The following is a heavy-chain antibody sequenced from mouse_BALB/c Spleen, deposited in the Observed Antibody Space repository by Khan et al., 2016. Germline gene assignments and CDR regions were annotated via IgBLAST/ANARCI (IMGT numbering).Heavy chain of an antibody. V-gene: IGHV6-6*02. CDR3: TRADGYDVYTMDY. CDR1: GFTFSNYW. Sequence: EVKLEVSGGGLVQPGGSMKLSCVASGFTFSNYWMNWVRQSPEKGLEWVAEIRLKSNNYATHYAESVNGRFTISRDDSKSSVYLQMNNLRAEDTGIYYCTRADGYDVYTMDYWGQGTSVTVSS. J-gene: IGHJ4*01. D-gene: IGHD2-2*01. CDR2: IRLKSNNYAT.